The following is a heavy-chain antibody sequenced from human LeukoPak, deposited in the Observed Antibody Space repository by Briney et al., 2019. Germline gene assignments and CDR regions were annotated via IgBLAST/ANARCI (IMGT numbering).Heavy chain of an antibody. D-gene: IGHD2-2*01. V-gene: IGHV1-69*13. CDR1: GGTFSGYA. CDR2: IIPVFGTA. Sequence: ASVKVSCKASGGTFSGYAISWVRQAPGQGLGWMGGIIPVFGTANYAQKFQGRVTITADESTSTAYMELSSLRSEDTAVYYCAREARYCSSTSCYLLGAFDIWGQGTMVSVSS. CDR3: AREARYCSSTSCYLLGAFDI. J-gene: IGHJ3*02.